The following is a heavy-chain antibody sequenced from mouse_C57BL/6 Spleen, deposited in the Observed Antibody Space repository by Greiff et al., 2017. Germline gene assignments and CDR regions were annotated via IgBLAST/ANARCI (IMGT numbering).Heavy chain of an antibody. Sequence: QVQLKQSGPELVKPGASVKISCKASGYSFTSYYIHWVKQRPGQGLEWIGWIYPGSGNTTYNEKFKGKATLTADTSSSTAYMQLSSLTSEDSAVYYCARGTAQSKGFDYWGQGTTLTVSS. J-gene: IGHJ2*01. D-gene: IGHD3-2*02. V-gene: IGHV1-66*01. CDR1: GYSFTSYY. CDR3: ARGTAQSKGFDY. CDR2: IYPGSGNT.